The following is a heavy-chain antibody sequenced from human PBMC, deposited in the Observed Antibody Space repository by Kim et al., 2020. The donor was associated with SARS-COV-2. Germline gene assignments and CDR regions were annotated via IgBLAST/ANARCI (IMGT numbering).Heavy chain of an antibody. J-gene: IGHJ6*02. Sequence: SETLSLTCIVSGYSISSGYYWGWIRQTPEKGLEWIGSIYHSGTTFYNPSLKSRVTFSVDTSKNQFSLKLTSVTAADTALYYCARLSMVRDVSGTDVWGQGTTVTVSS. CDR3: ARLSMVRDVSGTDV. CDR2: IYHSGTT. CDR1: GYSISSGYY. V-gene: IGHV4-38-2*02. D-gene: IGHD3-10*01.